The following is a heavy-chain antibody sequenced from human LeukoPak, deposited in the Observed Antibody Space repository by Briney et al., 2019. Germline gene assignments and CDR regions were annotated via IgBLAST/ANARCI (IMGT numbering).Heavy chain of an antibody. V-gene: IGHV3-64D*06. CDR2: ISSNGGST. CDR3: AKDLFLGYGSGPFDP. CDR1: GFTFSSYA. Sequence: GGSLRLSCSASGFTFSSYAMHWVRQAPGKGLEYVSAISSNGGSTYYADSVKGRFTISRDNPKNTLYLQMSSLRAEDTAVYYCAKDLFLGYGSGPFDPWGQGTLVTVSS. D-gene: IGHD3-10*01. J-gene: IGHJ5*02.